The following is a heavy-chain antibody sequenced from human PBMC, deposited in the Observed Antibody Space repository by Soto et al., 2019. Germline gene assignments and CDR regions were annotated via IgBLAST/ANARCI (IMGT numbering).Heavy chain of an antibody. V-gene: IGHV1-8*01. D-gene: IGHD6-13*01. Sequence: QVQVVQSGAEVKKPGASVKVSCKTSGYTFITYEIIWVRQATGQGLKWMGWMNPRSGNTGYSQKFQGRVAMTRNTSINTAYMELTNLTSEDTAVYYCARGDSLTSSWYWFDTWGQGTLVTVSS. CDR1: GYTFITYE. CDR3: ARGDSLTSSWYWFDT. CDR2: MNPRSGNT. J-gene: IGHJ5*02.